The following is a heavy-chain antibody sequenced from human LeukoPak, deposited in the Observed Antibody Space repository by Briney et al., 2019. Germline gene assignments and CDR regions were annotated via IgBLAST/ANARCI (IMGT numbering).Heavy chain of an antibody. V-gene: IGHV3-7*05. Sequence: AGGSLRLSCAASGFTLSNYAMSWVRQAPGKRLDWVATIKEDGSDKYYVDSVKGRFTISRDNVKNSVYLQMNSLRAEDTAVYYCGREKNLGTWGQGTLVTVSS. D-gene: IGHD1-14*01. CDR3: GREKNLGT. CDR1: GFTLSNYA. J-gene: IGHJ4*02. CDR2: IKEDGSDK.